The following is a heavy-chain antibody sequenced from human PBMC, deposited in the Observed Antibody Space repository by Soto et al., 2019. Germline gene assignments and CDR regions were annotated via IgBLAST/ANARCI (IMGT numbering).Heavy chain of an antibody. CDR1: GGSISSSSYY. D-gene: IGHD4-4*01. J-gene: IGHJ4*02. Sequence: SETLSLTCTVSGGSISSSSYYWGWIRQPPGKGLEWIGSIYYSGSTYYNPSLKSRVTISVDTSKNQFSLKLSSVTAADTAVYYCAARFGQYGGYYFDYWGQGTLVTVSS. V-gene: IGHV4-39*01. CDR2: IYYSGST. CDR3: AARFGQYGGYYFDY.